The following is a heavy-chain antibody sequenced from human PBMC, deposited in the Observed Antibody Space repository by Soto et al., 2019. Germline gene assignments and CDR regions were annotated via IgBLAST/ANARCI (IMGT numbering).Heavy chain of an antibody. CDR3: ARRLDPLPGYSSSSNWFDP. CDR2: IISYNFNT. V-gene: IGHV1-18*01. CDR1: FYTFTIYF. Sequence: SFNFSFNSSFYTFTIYFIIFFLHSPLQFLYFILFIISYNFNTNYSHNLHCRFTITTDTSTSTAYMELRRLRYDDTEVYYCARRLDPLPGYSSSSNWFDPWGQGTLVTVSS. J-gene: IGHJ5*02. D-gene: IGHD6-13*01.